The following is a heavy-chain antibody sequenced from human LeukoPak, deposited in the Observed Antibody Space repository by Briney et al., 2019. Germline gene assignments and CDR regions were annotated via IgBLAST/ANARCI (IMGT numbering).Heavy chain of an antibody. J-gene: IGHJ4*02. D-gene: IGHD3-9*01. V-gene: IGHV3-23*01. CDR2: ISGRSDNT. CDR1: GFIFSNYA. CDR3: AKWGDYDVLTGYYVSDF. Sequence: PGASLRLSRAASGFIFSNYAMYWARQAPGKGLEWVSAISGRSDNTYYADSVKGRFTLSRDSSKNTLYLQMNSLRADDTAVYYCAKWGDYDVLTGYYVSDFWGQGTLVTVSS.